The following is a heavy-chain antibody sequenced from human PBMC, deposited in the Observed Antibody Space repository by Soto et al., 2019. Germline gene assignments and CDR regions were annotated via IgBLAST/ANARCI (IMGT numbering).Heavy chain of an antibody. Sequence: GGSLRLSCAASGFTFSASWMNWVRQTPGKGPEWVANMNTDGRVKNYAESVRGRFTISRDNAKNSLYLQMDSLRAEDTAVYSCARGYDYLIDYWGQGTPVTVSS. D-gene: IGHD3-22*01. CDR1: GFTFSASW. CDR2: MNTDGRVK. CDR3: ARGYDYLIDY. J-gene: IGHJ4*02. V-gene: IGHV3-7*01.